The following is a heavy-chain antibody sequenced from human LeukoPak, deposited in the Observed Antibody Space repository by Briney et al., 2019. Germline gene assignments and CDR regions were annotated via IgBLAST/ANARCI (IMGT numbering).Heavy chain of an antibody. D-gene: IGHD1-26*01. CDR1: GGSISSSSYY. V-gene: IGHV4-39*01. CDR2: IYYSGST. Sequence: SETLSLTCTVSGGSISSSSYYWGWIRQPPGKGLEWIGSIYYSGSTYYKPSLKSRVTISVDTSKNQFSLKLSAVTAADTAVYFCARTRPYSGSYDYWGQGTLVTVSS. J-gene: IGHJ4*02. CDR3: ARTRPYSGSYDY.